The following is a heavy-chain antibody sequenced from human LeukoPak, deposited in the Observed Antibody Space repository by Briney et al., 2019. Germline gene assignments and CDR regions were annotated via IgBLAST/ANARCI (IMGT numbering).Heavy chain of an antibody. CDR3: ARRYDSTLYYYYYMDV. V-gene: IGHV4-59*08. J-gene: IGHJ6*03. CDR2: IYYSGST. Sequence: SETLSLTCTVSGGSISSYYWSWIRQPPGKGLVWIGYIYYSGSTNYNPSLKSRVTISVDTSKNQFSLKLSSVTAADTAVYYCARRYDSTLYYYYYMDVWGKGTTVTVSS. D-gene: IGHD3-22*01. CDR1: GGSISSYY.